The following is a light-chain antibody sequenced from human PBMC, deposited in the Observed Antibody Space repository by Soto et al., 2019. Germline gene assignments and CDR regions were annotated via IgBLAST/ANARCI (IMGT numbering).Light chain of an antibody. CDR1: QSLVHSDGNTY. CDR2: KVS. V-gene: IGKV2-30*02. J-gene: IGKJ1*01. Sequence: DVVMTQSPLSLPVTLGQPASISCRSSQSLVHSDGNTYLNWFQQRPGQSPRRXIYKVSNRDSGVPDRFSGSGSGTDFTLKISRVEAEDVGVYYCMQGIHWTWTFGQGTKVDIK. CDR3: MQGIHWTWT.